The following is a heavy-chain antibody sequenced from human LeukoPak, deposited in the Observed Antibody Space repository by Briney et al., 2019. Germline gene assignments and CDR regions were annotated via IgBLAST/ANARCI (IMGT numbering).Heavy chain of an antibody. D-gene: IGHD4-11*01. CDR3: ARDQTNNWFDP. J-gene: IGHJ5*02. V-gene: IGHV4-4*02. CDR2: IYQSGST. Sequence: SETLSLTSTVSGGSISSNDWWSWVRQPPGKGLEWIGEIYQSGSTNYNPSLKSRVTISVDKSKNQFSLKLTSVTAADTAVYYCARDQTNNWFDPWGQGTLVTVSS. CDR1: GGSISSNDW.